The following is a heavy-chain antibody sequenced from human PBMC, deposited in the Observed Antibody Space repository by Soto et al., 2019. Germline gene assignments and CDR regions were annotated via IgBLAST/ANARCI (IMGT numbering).Heavy chain of an antibody. CDR3: ARVLGPVTNYYSMDV. D-gene: IGHD4-17*01. CDR2: ISSSSRTI. CDR1: GFSFSSYG. J-gene: IGHJ6*03. Sequence: VQVVESGGGLVQPGGSLRLSCAASGFSFSSYGMNWVRQVPGKGLEWVSYISSSSRTIYYAESVKGRFTISRDNAKNSLYLQMNSLRAEDTAVYYCARVLGPVTNYYSMDVWGKGTTVTGSS. V-gene: IGHV3-48*01.